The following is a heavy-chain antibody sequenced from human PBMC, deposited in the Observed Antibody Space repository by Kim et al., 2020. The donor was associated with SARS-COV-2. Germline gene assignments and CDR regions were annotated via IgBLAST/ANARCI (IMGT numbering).Heavy chain of an antibody. Sequence: SETLSLTCTVSGGSISSYYWSWIRQPQGTELEWIGNAIYRGTTRPNPSPTSLVPISVDQPKTQFSRKLSPVPAATPAGYYCSWGRQHRHSPREVGGQG. CDR2: AIYRGTT. CDR3: SWGRQHRHSPREV. CDR1: GGSISSYY. J-gene: IGHJ6*02. D-gene: IGHD3-16*01. V-gene: IGHV4-59*01.